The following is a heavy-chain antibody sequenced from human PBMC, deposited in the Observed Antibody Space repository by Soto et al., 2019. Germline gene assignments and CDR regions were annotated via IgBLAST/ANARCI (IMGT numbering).Heavy chain of an antibody. J-gene: IGHJ6*02. D-gene: IGHD3-10*01. CDR1: GGTFSSYA. Sequence: QVQLVQSGAEVKKPGSSVKVSCKASGGTFSSYAISWVRQAPGQGLEWMGGIIPIFGTANYAQKFQGRVTITADESTSTAYMELSSLRSEDTAVYYCARDDATDYYGSGSPLDVWGQGTTFTVSS. CDR2: IIPIFGTA. CDR3: ARDDATDYYGSGSPLDV. V-gene: IGHV1-69*01.